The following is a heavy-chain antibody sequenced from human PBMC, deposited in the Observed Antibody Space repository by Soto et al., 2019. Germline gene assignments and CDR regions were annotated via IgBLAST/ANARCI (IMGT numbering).Heavy chain of an antibody. Sequence: ASVKVSCKASGGTFSSYTISWVRQAPGQGLEWMGRIIPILGIANYAQKFQGRVTITADKSTSTAYMELSSLRSEDTAVYYCAVTGGDYGDPSQFDYWGQGTLVTVSS. CDR2: IIPILGIA. D-gene: IGHD4-17*01. V-gene: IGHV1-69*02. J-gene: IGHJ4*02. CDR1: GGTFSSYT. CDR3: AVTGGDYGDPSQFDY.